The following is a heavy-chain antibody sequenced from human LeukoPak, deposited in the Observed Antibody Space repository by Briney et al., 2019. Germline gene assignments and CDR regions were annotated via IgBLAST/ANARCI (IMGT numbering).Heavy chain of an antibody. Sequence: PGGSLRLSCAASGFTFDDYGMSWVRQAPGKGLEWVSGINWNGGSTGYADSGKGRFTISRDNAKNSLYLQMNSLRAEDTALYYCARVLYYYGSGYYFDYWGQGTLVTVSS. D-gene: IGHD3-10*01. CDR2: INWNGGST. CDR1: GFTFDDYG. CDR3: ARVLYYYGSGYYFDY. V-gene: IGHV3-20*04. J-gene: IGHJ4*02.